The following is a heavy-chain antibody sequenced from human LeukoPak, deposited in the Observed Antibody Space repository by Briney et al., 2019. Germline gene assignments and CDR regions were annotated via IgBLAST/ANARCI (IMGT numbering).Heavy chain of an antibody. CDR3: ARGLYRKWLVPY. V-gene: IGHV1-8*02. CDR2: MNPNSGNT. J-gene: IGHJ4*02. Sequence: GASVKVSCKPFGYTFTGHYLHWVRQATGQGLEWMGWMNPNSGNTGYAQKFQGRVTMTRNTSISTAYMELSSLRSEDTAVYYCARGLYRKWLVPYWGQGTLVTVSS. CDR1: GYTFTGHY. D-gene: IGHD6-19*01.